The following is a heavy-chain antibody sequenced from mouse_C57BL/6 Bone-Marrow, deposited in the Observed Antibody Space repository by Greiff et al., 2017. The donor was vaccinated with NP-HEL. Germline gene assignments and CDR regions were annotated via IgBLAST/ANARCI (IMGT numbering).Heavy chain of an antibody. CDR3: ARYGYDYGYWYFDV. Sequence: VQLQQSGPELVKPGASVKIPCKASGYTFTDYNMDWVKQSHGKSLEWIGDINPNNGGTIYNQKFKGKATLTVDKSSSTAYMELRSLTSEDTAVYYCARYGYDYGYWYFDVWGTGTTVTVSS. CDR1: GYTFTDYN. CDR2: INPNNGGT. J-gene: IGHJ1*03. D-gene: IGHD2-4*01. V-gene: IGHV1-18*01.